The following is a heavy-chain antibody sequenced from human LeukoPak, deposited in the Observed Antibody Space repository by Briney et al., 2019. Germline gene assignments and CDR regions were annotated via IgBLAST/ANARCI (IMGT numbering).Heavy chain of an antibody. J-gene: IGHJ6*03. CDR3: ARALAAQYYYYMDV. CDR1: GGSISSYY. CDR2: INHSGST. Sequence: SETLSLTCTVSGGSISSYYWSWIRQPPGKGLEWIGEINHSGSTNYNPSLESRVTISVDTSKNQFSLTLSSVTAADTAVYYCARALAAQYYYYMDVWGKGTTVTVSS. V-gene: IGHV4-34*01. D-gene: IGHD6-6*01.